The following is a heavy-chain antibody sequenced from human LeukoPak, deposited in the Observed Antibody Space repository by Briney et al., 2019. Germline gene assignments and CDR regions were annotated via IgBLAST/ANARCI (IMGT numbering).Heavy chain of an antibody. D-gene: IGHD3/OR15-3a*01. CDR1: EYTFTGYY. CDR2: IDPNTGDS. J-gene: IGHJ3*02. CDR3: AREVGGLVRGAFDI. Sequence: ASVKVSCKASEYTFTGYYIHWVRQAPGQGLEWMGWIDPNTGDSNYVQKFQGRVTMTRDTSISTAYMELSRLRSDDTAVYYCAREVGGLVRGAFDIWGQGTMVTVSS. V-gene: IGHV1-2*02.